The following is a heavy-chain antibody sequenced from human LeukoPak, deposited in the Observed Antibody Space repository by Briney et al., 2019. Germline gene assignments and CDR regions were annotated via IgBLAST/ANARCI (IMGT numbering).Heavy chain of an antibody. CDR3: ASFTKRIVGATNWFDP. CDR1: GGSFSGYY. D-gene: IGHD1-26*01. V-gene: IGHV4-34*01. CDR2: INHSGST. Sequence: ETLSLTCAVYGGSFSGYYWSWIRQPPGKGLEWIGEINHSGSTNYNPSLKSRVTISVDTSKNQFSLKLSSVTAADTAVYYCASFTKRIVGATNWFDPWGQGTLVTVSS. J-gene: IGHJ5*02.